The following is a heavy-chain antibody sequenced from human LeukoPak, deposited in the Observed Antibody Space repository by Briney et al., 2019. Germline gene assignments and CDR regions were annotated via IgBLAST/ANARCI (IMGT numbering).Heavy chain of an antibody. J-gene: IGHJ4*02. CDR3: ARSGGSGSKLVGY. CDR2: INHSGST. CDR1: GGSFSGYY. V-gene: IGHV4-34*01. Sequence: SETLSLTCAVYGGSFSGYYWSWIRQPPGKGLEWIGEINHSGSTNYNPSLKSRVTISVDTSKNQFSLKLSSVTAADTAVYYCARSGGSGSKLVGYWGQGTLVTVSS. D-gene: IGHD3-10*01.